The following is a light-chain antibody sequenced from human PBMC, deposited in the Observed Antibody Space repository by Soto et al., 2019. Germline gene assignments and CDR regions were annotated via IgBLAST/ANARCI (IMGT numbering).Light chain of an antibody. CDR1: SSDVGAYNY. CDR3: ISYTSRRIYV. CDR2: EVS. V-gene: IGLV2-14*01. J-gene: IGLJ1*01. Sequence: QSVPTQPASVSGSPGPSLTISCTGTSSDVGAYNYVSWYQQHPGRAPKLMIYEVSSRPSGVSNRFSGSKSDNTASLTISGLQAEDEADYYCISYTSRRIYVFGTGTKVTVL.